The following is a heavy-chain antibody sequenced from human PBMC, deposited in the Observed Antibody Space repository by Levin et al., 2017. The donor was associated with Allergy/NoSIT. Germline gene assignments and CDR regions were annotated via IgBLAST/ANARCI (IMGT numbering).Heavy chain of an antibody. D-gene: IGHD5-12*01. CDR1: GGSISSSY. V-gene: IGHV4-59*01. CDR3: ARAHSGYDLYYYHYMYV. Sequence: KASETLSLTCTVSGGSISSSYWGWIRQPPGKGLELIGFIHHSGSTIYNPSLQSRVTISVDTSKNQFSLKLSSVTAADMAVYYCARAHSGYDLYYYHYMYVWGKGTTVTVSS. CDR2: IHHSGST. J-gene: IGHJ6*03.